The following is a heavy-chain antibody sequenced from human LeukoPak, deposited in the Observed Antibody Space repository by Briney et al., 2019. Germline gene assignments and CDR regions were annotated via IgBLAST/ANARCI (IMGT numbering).Heavy chain of an antibody. Sequence: GGSLRLSCAASGFTFSSYAITWVRRAPGKGLEWVSTVSTGGGSTYYADSVKGRFTISRDNSKNTLYLQMNSLRVEDTAVYYCAKVEGGYRYGQDWGQGTLVTVSS. D-gene: IGHD5-18*01. J-gene: IGHJ4*02. CDR2: VSTGGGST. V-gene: IGHV3-23*01. CDR3: AKVEGGYRYGQD. CDR1: GFTFSSYA.